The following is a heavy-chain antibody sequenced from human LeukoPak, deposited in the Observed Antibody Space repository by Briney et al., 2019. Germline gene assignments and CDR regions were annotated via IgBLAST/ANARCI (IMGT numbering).Heavy chain of an antibody. J-gene: IGHJ6*02. CDR1: GYTFTGYY. CDR2: INPDSGGI. CDR3: AREVSTTVYYFYGMDV. V-gene: IGHV1-2*02. D-gene: IGHD5/OR15-5a*01. Sequence: ASVKVSCKASGYTFTGYYVHWVRQAPGQGLEWVGWINPDSGGINYAQKFQGRVTMTRDTSISTAYMELSRLRSDDTAVYYCAREVSTTVYYFYGMDVWGQGTTVTVSS.